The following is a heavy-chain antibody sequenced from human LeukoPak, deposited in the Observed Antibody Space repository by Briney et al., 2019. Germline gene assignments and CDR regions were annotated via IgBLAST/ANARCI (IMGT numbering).Heavy chain of an antibody. CDR1: GFAFSVYA. V-gene: IGHV3-23*01. D-gene: IGHD6-19*01. Sequence: GGSLRLSCTASGFAFSVYAMSWLRQPPGKGLEWVSTINANSGTTSYAASVRGRFTTHRANSKNTLYLQLNTLRADDTATYYCAKPISGGLAVTADWFHPWGQGTLVVVSS. CDR3: AKPISGGLAVTADWFHP. CDR2: INANSGTT. J-gene: IGHJ5*01.